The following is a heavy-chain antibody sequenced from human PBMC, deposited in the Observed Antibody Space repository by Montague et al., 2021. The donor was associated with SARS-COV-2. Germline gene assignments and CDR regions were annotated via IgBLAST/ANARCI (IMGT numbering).Heavy chain of an antibody. J-gene: IGHJ6*02. Sequence: SETLSLTCTVSGDSISTSYWAWIRQPPGKGLEWIGYIYDSGRTRYNSSLKRRVTMSVDTSKNQVSLNLSSVTAADTAVYVCARADRRSANAAHLYYCKGMDLWGQGTTVTVPS. D-gene: IGHD4/OR15-4a*01. CDR1: GDSISTSY. V-gene: IGHV4-59*01. CDR2: IYDSGRT. CDR3: ARADRRSANAAHLYYCKGMDL.